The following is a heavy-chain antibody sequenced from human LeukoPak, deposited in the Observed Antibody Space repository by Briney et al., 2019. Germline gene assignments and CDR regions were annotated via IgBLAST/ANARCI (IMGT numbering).Heavy chain of an antibody. CDR3: ARGGPIYCSGDSCYPGDY. CDR1: GFIFSDYA. Sequence: PGGSLRLSCAASGFIFSDYAMNWVRQAPGKGLEWVSSIGSNGYTFYTGSVKGRFTISRDNARNTLYLQMNSLRAEDTAVYYCARGGPIYCSGDSCYPGDYWGQGTLVTVSS. J-gene: IGHJ4*02. D-gene: IGHD2-15*01. V-gene: IGHV3-69-1*01. CDR2: IGSNGYT.